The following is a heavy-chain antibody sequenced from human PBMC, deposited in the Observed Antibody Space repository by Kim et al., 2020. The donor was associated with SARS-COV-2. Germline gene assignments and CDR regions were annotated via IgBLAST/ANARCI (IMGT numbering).Heavy chain of an antibody. CDR1: GYSFTSYW. Sequence: GESLKISCQASGYSFTSYWIGWVRQMPGKGLEWVGIIHPGDFETTYSPSFQGHVTISVDKSISTAYLQWGSLEASDTATYYCARRWDVLRYFDWPRGDWFDPWGQGTLVTVSS. CDR3: ARRWDVLRYFDWPRGDWFDP. CDR2: IHPGDFET. D-gene: IGHD3-9*01. J-gene: IGHJ5*02. V-gene: IGHV5-51*01.